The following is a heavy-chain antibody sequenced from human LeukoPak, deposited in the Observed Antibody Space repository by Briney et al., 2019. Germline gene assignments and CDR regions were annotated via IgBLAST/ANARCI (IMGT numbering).Heavy chain of an antibody. D-gene: IGHD6-13*01. Sequence: GGSLRLSCAASGFTFSSYAMHWVRQAPGKGLEYVSAISSNGGSTYYANSVKGRFTISRDNSKNTLYLQMGSLRAEDMAVYYCANTAAAGPHWGQGTLVTVSS. V-gene: IGHV3-64*01. CDR1: GFTFSSYA. CDR3: ANTAAAGPH. CDR2: ISSNGGST. J-gene: IGHJ4*02.